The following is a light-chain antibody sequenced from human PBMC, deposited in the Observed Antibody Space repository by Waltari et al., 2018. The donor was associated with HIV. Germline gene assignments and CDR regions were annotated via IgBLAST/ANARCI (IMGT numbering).Light chain of an antibody. V-gene: IGKV3-15*01. CDR3: QHYDNWSRT. J-gene: IGKJ1*01. CDR2: GAS. Sequence: EVVVTQTPAALSVFPGTARTPTCTTSQNVGNNLAWYQKRLGQAPRLLIYGASTRPTGVPGKFGGSGSETEFNFTIASLQAEDSAVYYCQHYDNWSRTFGPGTTVEI. CDR1: QNVGNN.